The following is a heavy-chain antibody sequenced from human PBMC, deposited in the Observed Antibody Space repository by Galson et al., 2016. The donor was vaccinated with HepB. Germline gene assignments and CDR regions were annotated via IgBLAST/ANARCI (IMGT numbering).Heavy chain of an antibody. J-gene: IGHJ3*02. Sequence: TLSLTCTVSGGSISSGGYYWSWIRQHPGKGLEWIGYINYSGRTYYIPSLKSRVTISVDTSKNQFSLKLTSVTAADTAVYYCARDFSRGWRGSTDAFDIWGQGTMVSVSS. CDR1: GGSISSGGYY. CDR2: INYSGRT. CDR3: ARDFSRGWRGSTDAFDI. D-gene: IGHD3-22*01. V-gene: IGHV4-31*03.